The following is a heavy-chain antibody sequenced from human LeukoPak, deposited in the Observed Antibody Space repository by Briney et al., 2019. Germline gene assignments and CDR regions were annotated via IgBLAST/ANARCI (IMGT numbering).Heavy chain of an antibody. V-gene: IGHV1-2*06. J-gene: IGHJ4*02. CDR3: ARVLVRGVIHLGY. D-gene: IGHD3-10*01. CDR1: GYTFTGYY. CDR2: INPNSGGT. Sequence: ASVKVSCKASGYTFTGYYMHWGRQAPGQGLEWMGRINPNSGGTNYAQKFQGRVTMTRDTSISTAYMELSRLRSDDTAVYYCARVLVRGVIHLGYWGQGTLVTVSS.